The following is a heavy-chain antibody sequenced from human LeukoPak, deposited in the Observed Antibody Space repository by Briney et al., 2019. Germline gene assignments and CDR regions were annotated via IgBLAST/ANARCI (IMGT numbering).Heavy chain of an antibody. V-gene: IGHV4-34*01. CDR1: GGSISSYY. J-gene: IGHJ4*02. CDR3: ARAYSSGWYRFYYFDY. D-gene: IGHD6-19*01. CDR2: INHSGST. Sequence: PSETLSLTCTVSGGSISSYYWSWIRQPPGKGLEWIGEINHSGSTNYNPSLKSRVTISVDTSKNQFSLKLSSVTAADTAVYYCARAYSSGWYRFYYFDYWGQGTLVTVSS.